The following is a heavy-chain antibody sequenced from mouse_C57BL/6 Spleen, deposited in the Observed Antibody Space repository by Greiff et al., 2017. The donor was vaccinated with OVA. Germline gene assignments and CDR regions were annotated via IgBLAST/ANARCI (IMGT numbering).Heavy chain of an antibody. D-gene: IGHD1-1*01. CDR1: GYTFTSYW. CDR3: ARYPYYGSTPYAMDY. V-gene: IGHV1-69*01. CDR2: IDPSDSNT. J-gene: IGHJ4*01. Sequence: QVQLQQPGAELVMPGASVKLSCKASGYTFTSYWMHWVKQRPGQGLEWIGEIDPSDSNTNYNQKFKGKSTLTVDKSSSTAYMQLSSLTSEDSAVYYCARYPYYGSTPYAMDYWGQGTSVTVSS.